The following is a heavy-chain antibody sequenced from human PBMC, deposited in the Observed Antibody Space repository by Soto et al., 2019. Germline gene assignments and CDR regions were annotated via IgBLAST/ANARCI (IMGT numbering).Heavy chain of an antibody. V-gene: IGHV3-74*03. Sequence: PGGSLRLSYAASGFNFSNFWMHWVRQAPGKGLVWVSRIYSDGSGTMYADSVKGRFTISRDNAKSTLYLQMNSLRAEDTAVYYCATLNSFGSDYWGRGTLVTVSS. CDR1: GFNFSNFW. CDR2: IYSDGSGT. D-gene: IGHD5-18*01. CDR3: ATLNSFGSDY. J-gene: IGHJ4*02.